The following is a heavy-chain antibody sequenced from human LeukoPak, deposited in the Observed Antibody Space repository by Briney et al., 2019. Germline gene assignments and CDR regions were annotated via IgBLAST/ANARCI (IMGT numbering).Heavy chain of an antibody. J-gene: IGHJ4*02. Sequence: GGSLRLSYAASGFTFTAFGIHWVRQAPGKGLEWVAAISPDGHTEYYIDSVKGRFTISRDNSKNMIYLQMNSLRREDSAVYFCAKINNDDDYWGQGTLVTVSS. CDR2: ISPDGHTE. CDR1: GFTFTAFG. CDR3: AKINNDDDY. V-gene: IGHV3-30*18. D-gene: IGHD1/OR15-1a*01.